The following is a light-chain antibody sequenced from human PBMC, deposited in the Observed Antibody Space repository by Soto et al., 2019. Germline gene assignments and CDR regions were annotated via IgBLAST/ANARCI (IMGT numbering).Light chain of an antibody. CDR1: SSDVGGYKY. CDR3: GSYTTRTTYV. J-gene: IGLJ1*01. V-gene: IGLV2-14*01. Sequence: QSALAQPASVSGSPGQSITISCTGTSSDVGGYKYVSWYQQHPDKAPKLMIYDVSNRPSGVSNRFSGSKSGNTASLTISGLQADDEADYYCGSYTTRTTYVFGTGTKVTVL. CDR2: DVS.